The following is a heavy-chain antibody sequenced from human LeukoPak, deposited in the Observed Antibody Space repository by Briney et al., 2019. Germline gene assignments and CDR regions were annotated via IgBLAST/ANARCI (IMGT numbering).Heavy chain of an antibody. J-gene: IGHJ4*02. D-gene: IGHD3-22*01. CDR3: ARDPTPAYYYDSSGYRN. Sequence: SETLSLTCTVSGGSISSGSYYWSWIRQPAGKGLEWIGRIYTSGSTNYNPSLKSRVTISVDTSKNQFSLKLSSVTAADTAVYYCARDPTPAYYYDSSGYRNWGQGTLVTVSP. CDR2: IYTSGST. CDR1: GGSISSGSYY. V-gene: IGHV4-61*02.